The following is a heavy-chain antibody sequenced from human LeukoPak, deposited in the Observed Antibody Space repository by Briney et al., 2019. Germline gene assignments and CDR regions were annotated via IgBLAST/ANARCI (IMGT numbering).Heavy chain of an antibody. J-gene: IGHJ4*02. Sequence: GESLRLSCAASGFTFSSYSMNWVRQAPGKGLEWVSSISSSSSYIYYADSVKGRFTISRDNAKNSLYLQMNSLRAEDTAVYYCARVIVSSDYYGSGSYYDYWGQGTLVTVSS. CDR3: ARVIVSSDYYGSGSYYDY. D-gene: IGHD3-10*01. CDR1: GFTFSSYS. V-gene: IGHV3-21*01. CDR2: ISSSSSYI.